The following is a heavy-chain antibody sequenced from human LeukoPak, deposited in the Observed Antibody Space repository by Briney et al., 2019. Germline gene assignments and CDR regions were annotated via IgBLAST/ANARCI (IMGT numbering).Heavy chain of an antibody. V-gene: IGHV3-7*01. CDR1: GFTFSSYW. Sequence: PGGSLRLSCAASGFTFSSYWMSWVRQAPEKGLEWVANIKQDGIEEYYVDSVKGRFTISRDNAKNSLYLQMNSLRAEDTAVYYCARHDRESFDYWGQGTLVTVSS. J-gene: IGHJ4*02. CDR3: ARHDRESFDY. D-gene: IGHD3-10*01. CDR2: IKQDGIEE.